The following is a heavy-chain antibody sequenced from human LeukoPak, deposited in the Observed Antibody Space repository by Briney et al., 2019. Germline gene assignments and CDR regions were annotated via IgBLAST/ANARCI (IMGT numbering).Heavy chain of an antibody. J-gene: IGHJ4*02. V-gene: IGHV7-4-1*02. CDR3: ARAPYDSSGYYVY. CDR1: GYTFTRYA. Sequence: ASVKVSCKASGYTFTRYAMNWVRQAPGQGPEWMGWINTNTGNPTYAQGSTGRFVFSLDTSVSTAFLQITSLKAEDTAVYYCARAPYDSSGYYVYWGQGTLVTVSS. D-gene: IGHD3-22*01. CDR2: INTNTGNP.